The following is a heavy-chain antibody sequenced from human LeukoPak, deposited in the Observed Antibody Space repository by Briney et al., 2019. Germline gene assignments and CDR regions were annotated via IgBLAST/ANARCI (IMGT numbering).Heavy chain of an antibody. J-gene: IGHJ6*02. CDR2: IWYDGSNK. V-gene: IGHV3-33*01. Sequence: GRSLRLSCAASGFTFSNYGMHWVRQAPGKGLEWVAIIWYDGSNKYYADSVKGRFTISRDNSKNTPYMQMNSLRVEDTAVYYCARFYRPNGMDVWGQGTTVTVSS. D-gene: IGHD1-14*01. CDR1: GFTFSNYG. CDR3: ARFYRPNGMDV.